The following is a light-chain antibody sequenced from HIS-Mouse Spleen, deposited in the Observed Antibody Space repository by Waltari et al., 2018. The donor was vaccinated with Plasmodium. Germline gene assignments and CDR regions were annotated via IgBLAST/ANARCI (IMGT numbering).Light chain of an antibody. CDR3: QQRSNWPIT. Sequence: ELVLTQSPATLSLSPGHRATISCMASQSVSSYLAWYQQKPGQAPRLLIYDASNRATGIPARFSGSGSGTDFTLTISSLEPEDFAVYYCQQRSNWPITFGPGTKVDIK. CDR1: QSVSSY. J-gene: IGKJ3*01. CDR2: DAS. V-gene: IGKV3-11*01.